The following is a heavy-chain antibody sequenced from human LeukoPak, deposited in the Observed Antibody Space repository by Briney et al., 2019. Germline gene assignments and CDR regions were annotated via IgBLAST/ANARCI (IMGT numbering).Heavy chain of an antibody. CDR3: ARDGVAELMSALDY. Sequence: GGSLRLSCVASGFTFSSYWMSWVRQAPGKGLEWVANIKQDGSEKYYVDSVKGRFTISRDNAKNSLYLQMNSLRAEDTAVYYCARDGVAELMSALDYWGQGILVTVSS. V-gene: IGHV3-7*01. J-gene: IGHJ4*02. D-gene: IGHD1-26*01. CDR1: GFTFSSYW. CDR2: IKQDGSEK.